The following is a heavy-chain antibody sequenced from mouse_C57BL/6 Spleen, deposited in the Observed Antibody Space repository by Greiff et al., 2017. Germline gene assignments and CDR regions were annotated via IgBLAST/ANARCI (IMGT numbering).Heavy chain of an antibody. CDR2: IYPGAGDT. Sequence: QVQLQQSGPELVKPGASVTISCKASGYAFSSSWLNWVKQRPGKGLEWIGRIYPGAGDTNYNGKFKGKATLTADKSSSTAYMQLSSLTSEDSAVYFCARGAARGPLDYWGQGTTLTVSS. CDR3: ARGAARGPLDY. J-gene: IGHJ2*01. CDR1: GYAFSSSW. V-gene: IGHV1-82*01. D-gene: IGHD6-1*01.